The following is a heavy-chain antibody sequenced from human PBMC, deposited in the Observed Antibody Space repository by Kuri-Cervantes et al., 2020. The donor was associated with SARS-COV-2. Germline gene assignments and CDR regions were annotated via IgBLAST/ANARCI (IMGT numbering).Heavy chain of an antibody. Sequence: ASVKVYCKAAGYTFTSYYRHWVRQAPEQGLEWMGIINPSGGSTSYAQKFQGRVTMTRDTSTSTVYMELSSLRSEDTAVYYCARSTAGYSSSWYTDYLGQGTLVTVSS. CDR2: INPSGGST. CDR1: GYTFTSYY. CDR3: ARSTAGYSSSWYTDY. D-gene: IGHD6-13*01. V-gene: IGHV1-46*03. J-gene: IGHJ4*02.